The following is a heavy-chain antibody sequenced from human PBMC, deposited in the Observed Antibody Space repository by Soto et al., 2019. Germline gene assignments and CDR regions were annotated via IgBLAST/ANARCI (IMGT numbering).Heavy chain of an antibody. CDR1: GGTFSSDS. Sequence: SVKVSCKASGGTFSSDSFSWVRQAPGQGLEWMGGIIPMFDTPIYAQKFQDRVTITADESTSTAYMQLSSLRSGDTAVYYCARVADIVATLVSWGNNWFDPWGQGTLVTVSS. J-gene: IGHJ5*02. CDR2: IIPMFDTP. V-gene: IGHV1-69*13. D-gene: IGHD5-12*01. CDR3: ARVADIVATLVSWGNNWFDP.